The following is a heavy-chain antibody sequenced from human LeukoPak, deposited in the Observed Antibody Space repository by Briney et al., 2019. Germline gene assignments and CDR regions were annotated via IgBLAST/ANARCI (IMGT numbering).Heavy chain of an antibody. J-gene: IGHJ4*02. Sequence: ASVKVSCKSSGYTFMSYTIHWVRQAPGQRLEWMGWINAGSGDTKYSQNFQGRVTITRDTSATTAYMELSSLRSEDRALYFCARQTVGFDYWGQGTLVTVSS. V-gene: IGHV1-3*01. D-gene: IGHD1-26*01. CDR3: ARQTVGFDY. CDR1: GYTFMSYT. CDR2: INAGSGDT.